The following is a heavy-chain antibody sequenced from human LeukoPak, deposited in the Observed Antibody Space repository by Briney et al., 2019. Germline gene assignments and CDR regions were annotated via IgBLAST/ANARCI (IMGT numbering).Heavy chain of an antibody. Sequence: GGSLRLSCAASGFTFSSYAMSWVRQAPGKGLEWASAISGSGGSTYYADSVKGRFTISRDNSKNTLYLQMNSLRAEDTAVYYCAKPDTVTTLIGALDYWGQGTLVTVSS. CDR1: GFTFSSYA. CDR2: ISGSGGST. J-gene: IGHJ4*02. D-gene: IGHD4-17*01. CDR3: AKPDTVTTLIGALDY. V-gene: IGHV3-23*01.